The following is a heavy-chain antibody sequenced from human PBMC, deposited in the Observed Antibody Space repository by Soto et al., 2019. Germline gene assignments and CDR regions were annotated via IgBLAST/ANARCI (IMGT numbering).Heavy chain of an antibody. Sequence: GESLKISCAASGFTFSSYWMSWVRQAPGKGLEWVANIKQDGSEKYYVDSVKGRFTISRDNAKNSLYLQMNSLRAEDTAVYYCARGYKQLANFFDYWGQGTLVTVSS. D-gene: IGHD6-6*01. CDR1: GFTFSSYW. J-gene: IGHJ4*02. CDR2: IKQDGSEK. CDR3: ARGYKQLANFFDY. V-gene: IGHV3-7*01.